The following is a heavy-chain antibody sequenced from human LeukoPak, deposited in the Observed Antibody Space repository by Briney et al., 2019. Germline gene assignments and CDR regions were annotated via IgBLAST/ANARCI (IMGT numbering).Heavy chain of an antibody. J-gene: IGHJ4*02. CDR1: GFTFSSYA. Sequence: GGSLRLSCAASGFTFSSYAMSWVRQAPGKGLEWVSAISGSGGSTYYADSVKGRFTISRDNSKNTLYLQMNSLRAEDTAVYYCAKIPAVRLWRGYSSFDYWGQGTLVTVSS. D-gene: IGHD3-3*01. CDR2: ISGSGGST. CDR3: AKIPAVRLWRGYSSFDY. V-gene: IGHV3-23*01.